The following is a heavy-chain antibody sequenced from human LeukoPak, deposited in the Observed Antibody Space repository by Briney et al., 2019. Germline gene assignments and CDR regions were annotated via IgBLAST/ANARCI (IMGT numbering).Heavy chain of an antibody. Sequence: PSETLSLTRAVSGGSISSGGYSWSWIRQPPGKGLEWIGYIYHSGSTYYNPSLKSRVTISVDRSKNQFSLKLSSVTAADTAVYYCARAKGYCSSTSCSYYFDYWGQGTLVTVSS. CDR1: GGSISSGGYS. J-gene: IGHJ4*02. V-gene: IGHV4-30-2*01. D-gene: IGHD2-2*01. CDR2: IYHSGST. CDR3: ARAKGYCSSTSCSYYFDY.